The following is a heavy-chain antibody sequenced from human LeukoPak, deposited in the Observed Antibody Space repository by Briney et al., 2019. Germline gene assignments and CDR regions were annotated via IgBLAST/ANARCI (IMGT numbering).Heavy chain of an antibody. CDR2: IYGSGTT. Sequence: PSETLSLTCTVSGGSISSYWSWIRQPAGKGLEWVGRIYGSGTTTYNPSLKSRVSMSIDTSKNQFSLKLMSVTAADTAVYYCARTMAPAVAGTSGYYYYYYMDVWGKGTTVTISS. V-gene: IGHV4-4*07. D-gene: IGHD6-19*01. CDR3: ARTMAPAVAGTSGYYYYYYMDV. CDR1: GGSISSY. J-gene: IGHJ6*03.